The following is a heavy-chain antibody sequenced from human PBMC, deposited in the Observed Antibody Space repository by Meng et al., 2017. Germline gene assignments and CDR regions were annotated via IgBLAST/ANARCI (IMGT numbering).Heavy chain of an antibody. CDR2: IDTKTGNP. J-gene: IGHJ4*02. CDR1: GSTLTSYA. Sequence: QGELVQSGAGLRKPGASGKVSCKASGSTLTSYAINWLRQAPGQGLQWMGWIDTKTGNPTYVPGFTGRLVFSLDTSVSTAYLQISGLKADDTAVYYCTRDGYSDCSRTSCFDSWGQGTLVTVSS. V-gene: IGHV7-4-1*02. D-gene: IGHD2-2*01. CDR3: TRDGYSDCSRTSCFDS.